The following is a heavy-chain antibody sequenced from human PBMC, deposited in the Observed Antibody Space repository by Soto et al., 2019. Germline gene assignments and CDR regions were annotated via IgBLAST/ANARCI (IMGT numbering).Heavy chain of an antibody. CDR3: ASDKGAPPREEPYYDYYGMDV. V-gene: IGHV1-69*02. D-gene: IGHD1-1*01. CDR2: IIPILGIA. J-gene: IGHJ6*02. Sequence: QVQLGQSGAEVKKPGSSVKVSYKASGGTFSSYTISCVRQAPGQGLEWMGRIIPILGIANYAQKFQGRVTTTADNYTNAAYMELGGPRCEATAVYYSASDKGAPPREEPYYDYYGMDVWGQRSTVTVAS. CDR1: GGTFSSYT.